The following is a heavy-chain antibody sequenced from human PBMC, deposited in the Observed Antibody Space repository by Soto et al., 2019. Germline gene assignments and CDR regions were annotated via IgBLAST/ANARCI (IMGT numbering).Heavy chain of an antibody. CDR3: ARDSLSGYYLEF. CDR1: GDSISNGGYS. CDR2: IYHSGGT. Sequence: QLQLQESGSGLVKPSQTLSLTCAVSGDSISNGGYSWNWIRQPPGKGLEWIGYIYHSGGTDYTPSLKSRVTITVDSSNNQFSLKLSSVTAADTAVYYCARDSLSGYYLEFWGQGTLVTVSS. D-gene: IGHD3-22*01. V-gene: IGHV4-30-2*01. J-gene: IGHJ4*02.